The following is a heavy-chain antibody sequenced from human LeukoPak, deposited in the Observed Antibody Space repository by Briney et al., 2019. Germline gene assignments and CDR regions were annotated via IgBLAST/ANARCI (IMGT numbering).Heavy chain of an antibody. D-gene: IGHD2-15*01. J-gene: IGHJ5*02. Sequence: GESLKISCKASGYTFTNYWIGWVRQMPGKGLEWMGSLHPGDSENRYNPSFQADVTISADTSITTAYLQWSSLKASDTGIYFCARSVAADRRSYWFHLWGQGTPVTVSS. CDR2: LHPGDSEN. V-gene: IGHV5-51*01. CDR1: GYTFTNYW. CDR3: ARSVAADRRSYWFHL.